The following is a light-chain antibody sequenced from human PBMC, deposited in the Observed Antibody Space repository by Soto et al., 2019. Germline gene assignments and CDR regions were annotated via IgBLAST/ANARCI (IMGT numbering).Light chain of an antibody. CDR1: QSVSSD. CDR2: GAS. Sequence: EIVMTQSPATLSVSPGERATLSCRASQSVSSDLAWYEQKPGQATRLLIYGASTRASGIPARFSGSGSGTKFTLNILSLQSEDLGVYYCQQHHNWPITSGGGTKVEIK. CDR3: QQHHNWPIT. J-gene: IGKJ4*01. V-gene: IGKV3-15*01.